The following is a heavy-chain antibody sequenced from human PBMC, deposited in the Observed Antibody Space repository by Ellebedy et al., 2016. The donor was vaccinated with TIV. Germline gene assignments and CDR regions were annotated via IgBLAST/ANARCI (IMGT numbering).Heavy chain of an antibody. D-gene: IGHD2-8*02. Sequence: MPSETLSLTCAVYGGSFSGYYWSWIRQPPGKGLEWIGEINHSGSTNYNPSLKSRVTISVDTSKNQFSLKLSSVTAADTAVYYCARADVHGLVDYWGQGTLVTVSS. CDR3: ARADVHGLVDY. CDR2: INHSGST. CDR1: GGSFSGYY. J-gene: IGHJ4*02. V-gene: IGHV4-34*01.